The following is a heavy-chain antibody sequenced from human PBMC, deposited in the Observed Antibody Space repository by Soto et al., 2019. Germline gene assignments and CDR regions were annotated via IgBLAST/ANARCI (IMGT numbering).Heavy chain of an antibody. CDR2: TIPILNVA. V-gene: IGHV1-69*08. D-gene: IGHD5-12*01. Sequence: QVQLVQSGAEVKKPGSSVKVSCKASGGTFSTSTFTWVRQAPGQGLEWMGRTIPILNVADYAQDFQGRVTTTAXTXTXTXXMELTSMTSKDTAVYSCARDFAIGSTYSGYEAIDSWGQGTLVTVSS. J-gene: IGHJ4*02. CDR3: ARDFAIGSTYSGYEAIDS. CDR1: GGTFSTST.